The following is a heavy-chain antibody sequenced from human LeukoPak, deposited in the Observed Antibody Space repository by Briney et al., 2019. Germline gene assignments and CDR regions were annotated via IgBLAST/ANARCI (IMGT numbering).Heavy chain of an antibody. V-gene: IGHV3-23*01. CDR2: ISGSGGST. Sequence: GGSLRLSCAASEFTFSSYAMSWVRQAPGKGLEWVSAISGSGGSTYYADSVKGRFTISRDNSKNTLYLQMNSLRAEDTAVYYCAKDPDGDYVLDYWGQGTLVTVSS. CDR1: EFTFSSYA. CDR3: AKDPDGDYVLDY. J-gene: IGHJ4*02. D-gene: IGHD4-17*01.